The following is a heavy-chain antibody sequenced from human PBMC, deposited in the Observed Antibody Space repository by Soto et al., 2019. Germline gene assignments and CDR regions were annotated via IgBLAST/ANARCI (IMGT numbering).Heavy chain of an antibody. Sequence: RSLTCTVFGGSISSSSYFWGWIRQPPGKGLEWIGSIYYSGSTYYNPSLKSRVTISVDTSKNQFSLKLSSVTAADTAVYYCARRLMVRGVIRDYYYGMDVWGQGTTVTVSS. CDR1: GGSISSSSYF. CDR3: ARRLMVRGVIRDYYYGMDV. D-gene: IGHD3-10*01. J-gene: IGHJ6*02. CDR2: IYYSGST. V-gene: IGHV4-39*01.